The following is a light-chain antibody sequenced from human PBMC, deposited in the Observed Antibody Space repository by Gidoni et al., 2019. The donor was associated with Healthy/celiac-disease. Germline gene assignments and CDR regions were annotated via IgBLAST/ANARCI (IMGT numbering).Light chain of an antibody. CDR2: WAS. V-gene: IGKV4-1*01. CDR3: QQYYSTPVCT. CDR1: QSVLYSSINKNY. J-gene: IGKJ2*02. Sequence: DIVMTQSPDSLAVSLGERATINCKSSQSVLYSSINKNYLAWYQQKPGQPPKLLIYWASTRESGVPDRFSGSGSGTDFTLTISSLQAEDVAVYYCQQYYSTPVCTFGQGTKLEIK.